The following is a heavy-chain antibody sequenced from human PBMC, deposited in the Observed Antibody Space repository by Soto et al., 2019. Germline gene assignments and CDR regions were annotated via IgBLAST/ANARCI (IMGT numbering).Heavy chain of an antibody. V-gene: IGHV4-31*03. D-gene: IGHD3-16*01. CDR2: IYYSGST. Sequence: SETLSLTCTVSGGSISSGSYYWSWIRQHPGKGLEWIGYIYYSGSTYYNPSLKSRVTISVDTSKNQFSLKLSSVTAADTAVYYCARLGAQEIDPWGQGTTVTVSS. CDR3: ARLGAQEIDP. J-gene: IGHJ6*02. CDR1: GGSISSGSYY.